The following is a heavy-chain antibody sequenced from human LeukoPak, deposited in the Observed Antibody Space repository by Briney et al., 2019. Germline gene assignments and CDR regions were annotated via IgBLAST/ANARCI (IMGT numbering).Heavy chain of an antibody. CDR3: ASATYYYDSSGYHGYYYYMDV. Sequence: PSETLSLTCTVSGGSISSYYWSWIRQPPGKGLEWIGYIYYSGSTNYNPSLKSRVTISVDTSKNQFSLKLSSVTAADTAVYYCASATYYYDSSGYHGYYYYMDVWGKGTTVTVSS. CDR1: GGSISSYY. D-gene: IGHD3-22*01. J-gene: IGHJ6*03. CDR2: IYYSGST. V-gene: IGHV4-59*08.